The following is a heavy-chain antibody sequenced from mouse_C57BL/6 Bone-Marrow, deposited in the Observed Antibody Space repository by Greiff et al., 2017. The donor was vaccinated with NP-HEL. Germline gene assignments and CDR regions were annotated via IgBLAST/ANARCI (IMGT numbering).Heavy chain of an antibody. Sequence: EVKLVESGGGLVQPGGSLSLSCAASGFTFTDYYMSWVRQPPGKAPEWLGFIRNKANGYTTAYSASVKGRFTISRDNSQSILYLQMNALRAEDSATYYCARSIYYDYADDPFYAMDYWGQGTSVTVSS. CDR1: GFTFTDYY. J-gene: IGHJ4*01. CDR3: ARSIYYDYADDPFYAMDY. V-gene: IGHV7-3*01. CDR2: IRNKANGYTT. D-gene: IGHD2-4*01.